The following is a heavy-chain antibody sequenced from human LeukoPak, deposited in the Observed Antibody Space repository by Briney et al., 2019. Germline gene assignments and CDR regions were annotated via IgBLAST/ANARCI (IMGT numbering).Heavy chain of an antibody. D-gene: IGHD3-9*01. CDR3: ARVPGSDWLSEY. V-gene: IGHV4-30-4*01. J-gene: IGHJ4*02. CDR2: IYYSGST. CDR1: GGSISSGDYY. Sequence: SETLSLTCTVSGGSISSGDYYWSWIRQPPGKGLEWIGYIYYSGSTYYNPSLKSRVTISVDTSKNQFSLKLSSVTAADTAAYYCARVPGSDWLSEYWGQGTLVTVSS.